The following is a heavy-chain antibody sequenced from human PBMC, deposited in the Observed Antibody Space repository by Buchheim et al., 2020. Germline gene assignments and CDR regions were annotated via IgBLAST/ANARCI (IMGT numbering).Heavy chain of an antibody. V-gene: IGHV3-23*01. CDR1: GFSFSSYA. D-gene: IGHD2-21*01. Sequence: EVQLLESGGGLVQPGGSLRLSCAASGFSFSSYAMSWVRQAPGKGLEWVSAIGGSGGDKYYADSVKGRFTISRDNSKNTLYLQMNSLRAEDSAVFYCAKGAIDYSAVYFDYWGQGTL. CDR3: AKGAIDYSAVYFDY. CDR2: IGGSGGDK. J-gene: IGHJ4*02.